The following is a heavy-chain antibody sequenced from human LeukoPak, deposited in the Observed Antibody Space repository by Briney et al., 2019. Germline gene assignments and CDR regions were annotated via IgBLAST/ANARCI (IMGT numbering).Heavy chain of an antibody. J-gene: IGHJ5*02. Sequence: PSETLSLTCTVSGGSISSYYWSWIRQSPGKGLEWIGYIYYSGITYYNPSLTSRVTISVDTSKNQFSLKLSSVTAADTAVYYCARRVVTNMVWFDPWGQGTLVTVSS. V-gene: IGHV4-59*08. CDR2: IYYSGIT. CDR1: GGSISSYY. CDR3: ARRVVTNMVWFDP. D-gene: IGHD2-21*02.